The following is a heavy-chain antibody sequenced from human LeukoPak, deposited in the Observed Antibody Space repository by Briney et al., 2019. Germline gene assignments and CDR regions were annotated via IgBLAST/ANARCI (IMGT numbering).Heavy chain of an antibody. CDR3: ARRPVAGTGYFDY. Sequence: SETLSLTCTVSGVSISSYYWSWIRQPPGKGLEWIGYIYYSGSTNYNPSLKSRVTISVDTSKNQFSLKLSSVTAADTAVYYCARRPVAGTGYFDYWGQGTLVTVSS. CDR1: GVSISSYY. J-gene: IGHJ4*02. CDR2: IYYSGST. D-gene: IGHD1-1*01. V-gene: IGHV4-59*01.